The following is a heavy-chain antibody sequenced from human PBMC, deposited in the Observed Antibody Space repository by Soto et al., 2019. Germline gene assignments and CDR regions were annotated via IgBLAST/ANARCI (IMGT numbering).Heavy chain of an antibody. J-gene: IGHJ5*02. CDR1: GFTFSAYD. CDR3: ARQASYWHGGGGWFDP. Sequence: EVQLVESGGALVQPGGSPRLSCAASGFTFSAYDMHWVRQPTGKGLEWVSAIGTQHDTYYPDSVKGRFTISRENAKNSFYLQMNSLRTGDTAVYYCARQASYWHGGGGWFDPWGQGTLVTVSS. D-gene: IGHD2-8*02. CDR2: IGTQHDT. V-gene: IGHV3-13*01.